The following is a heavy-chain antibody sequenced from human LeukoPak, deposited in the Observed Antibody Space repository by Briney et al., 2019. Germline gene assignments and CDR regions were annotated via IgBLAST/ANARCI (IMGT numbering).Heavy chain of an antibody. CDR2: INHSGST. CDR1: GFSLSGYW. Sequence: PGGSLRLSCAASGFSLSGYWMTWVRQPPGKGLEWIGEINHSGSTNYNPSLKSRVTISVDTSKNQFSLKLSSVTAADTAVYYCARTMSGAFDIWGQGTMVTVSS. CDR3: ARTMSGAFDI. J-gene: IGHJ3*02. D-gene: IGHD3-3*01. V-gene: IGHV4-34*01.